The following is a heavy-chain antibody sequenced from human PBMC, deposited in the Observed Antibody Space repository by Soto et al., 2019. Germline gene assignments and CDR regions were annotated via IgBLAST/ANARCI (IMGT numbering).Heavy chain of an antibody. Sequence: PSETLSLTCTVSGASISDYYWSWIRHPPGKGLEWIGYIYYSGSTDYNPSLKSRVTISEDPSKNQFSLRLTSVTAADTAVYYCARSGRRYSDFWNGFLFDYWGQGALVTVPS. CDR2: IYYSGST. D-gene: IGHD3-3*01. V-gene: IGHV4-59*13. J-gene: IGHJ4*02. CDR1: GASISDYY. CDR3: ARSGRRYSDFWNGFLFDY.